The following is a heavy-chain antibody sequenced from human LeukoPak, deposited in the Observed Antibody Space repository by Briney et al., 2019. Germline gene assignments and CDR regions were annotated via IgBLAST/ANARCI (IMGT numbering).Heavy chain of an antibody. CDR2: IYYSGST. Sequence: SETLSLTCTVSGGSISSYYWSWIRQPPGKGLEWIGYIYYSGSTNYNPSLKSRVTISVDTSKNQFSLKLRSVTAADTAVYYCARAGLRSGLYGMDVWGQGTTVTVSS. J-gene: IGHJ6*02. CDR3: ARAGLRSGLYGMDV. V-gene: IGHV4-59*01. D-gene: IGHD4-17*01. CDR1: GGSISSYY.